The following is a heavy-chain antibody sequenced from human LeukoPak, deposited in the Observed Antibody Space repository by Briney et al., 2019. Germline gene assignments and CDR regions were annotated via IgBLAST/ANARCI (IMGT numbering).Heavy chain of an antibody. J-gene: IGHJ4*02. D-gene: IGHD2-15*01. CDR2: IYYSGST. CDR1: GGSISSSSYY. Sequence: SETLSLTCTVSGGSISSSSYYWGWIRQPPGKGLEWIGSIYYSGSTYYNPSLKSRVTISVDTSKNQFSLKLSSVTAADTAVYYCARDLTDYSQDWGQGTLVTVSS. CDR3: ARDLTDYSQD. V-gene: IGHV4-39*07.